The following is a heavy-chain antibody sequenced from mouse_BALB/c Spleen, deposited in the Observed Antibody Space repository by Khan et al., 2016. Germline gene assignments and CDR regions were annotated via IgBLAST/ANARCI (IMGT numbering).Heavy chain of an antibody. CDR1: GYAFTNYL. D-gene: IGHD1-1*02. J-gene: IGHJ4*01. Sequence: QVQLQQSGAELVRPGTSVKVSCKASGYAFTNYLIEWVKQRPGQGLEWIGVINPGSGGTNYNEKFKGKATLTADTSSSTAYMQLSSRTSDDSAVCFCARYDGSYYAMDYWGQGTSVTVSS. CDR2: INPGSGGT. V-gene: IGHV1-54*01. CDR3: ARYDGSYYAMDY.